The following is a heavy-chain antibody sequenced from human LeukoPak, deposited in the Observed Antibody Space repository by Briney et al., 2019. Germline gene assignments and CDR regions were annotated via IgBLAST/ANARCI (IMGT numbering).Heavy chain of an antibody. CDR1: GGSFSGYY. J-gene: IGHJ4*02. Sequence: SETLSLTCAVYGGSFSGYYWSWIRQPPGKGLEWIGEINHSGSTNYNPSLKSRVTMSVDTSKNQLSLKVISVTAADTAVYYCTRENGDYAYDHWGQGTLVTVSS. CDR3: TRENGDYAYDH. CDR2: INHSGST. D-gene: IGHD4-17*01. V-gene: IGHV4-34*01.